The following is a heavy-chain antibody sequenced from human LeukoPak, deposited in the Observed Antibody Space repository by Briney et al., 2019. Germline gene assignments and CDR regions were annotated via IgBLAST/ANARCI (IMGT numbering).Heavy chain of an antibody. CDR1: GYTFTSYD. Sequence: VASVKVSCKASGYTFTSYDINWVRQATGQGLEWMGWMNPNSGNTGYAQKFQGRVTITRNTSISTAYMELSSLRSEDTAVYYCARVLAAAGTGEFDYWGQGTLVTVSS. J-gene: IGHJ4*02. D-gene: IGHD6-13*01. V-gene: IGHV1-8*03. CDR2: MNPNSGNT. CDR3: ARVLAAAGTGEFDY.